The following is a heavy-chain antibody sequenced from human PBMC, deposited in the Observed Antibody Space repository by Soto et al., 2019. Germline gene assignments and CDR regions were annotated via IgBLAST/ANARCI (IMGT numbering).Heavy chain of an antibody. V-gene: IGHV1-18*01. Sequence: QVQLVQSGGEVKKPGASVKVSCKASGYTFSSYGINWVRQAPGQGLEWLGWISPYDGNTKYAQILQGRVSMTTDTSTKTAYMEVRSLRSDDTAVYYCARGGYYDSSGSRNYHYYGMHVWGQGTTVTVSS. CDR1: GYTFSSYG. D-gene: IGHD3-22*01. CDR3: ARGGYYDSSGSRNYHYYGMHV. CDR2: ISPYDGNT. J-gene: IGHJ6*02.